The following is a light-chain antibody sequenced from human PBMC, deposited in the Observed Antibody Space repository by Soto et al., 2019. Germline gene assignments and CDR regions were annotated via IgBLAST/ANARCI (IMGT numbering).Light chain of an antibody. J-gene: IGKJ4*01. CDR3: QQYGSSPLT. CDR1: QSVSSSY. V-gene: IGKV3-20*01. CDR2: GAS. Sequence: EMVLTQSPATLSLSPGERATLSCRASQSVSSSYLAWYQQKPGQAPSLLIYGASSRATGIPDRFSGSGSGTDFTLTISILETEDFAVYYCQQYGSSPLTFGGGTKVEIK.